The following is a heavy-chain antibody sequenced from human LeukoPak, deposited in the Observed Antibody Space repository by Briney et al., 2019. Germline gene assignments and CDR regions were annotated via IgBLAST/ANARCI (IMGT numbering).Heavy chain of an antibody. CDR2: ISDDNGST. CDR1: GYTLINYG. D-gene: IGHD3-10*01. CDR3: ATSSDSGSYYNANS. V-gene: IGHV1-18*01. J-gene: IGHJ4*02. Sequence: GASVKVSCKASGYTLINYGISWVRQAPGQGLEWMGWISDDNGSTKYAERLQGRVTMTTDTSTSIAYMELRSLRSDDTAVYYCATSSDSGSYYNANSWGQGTLVTVSS.